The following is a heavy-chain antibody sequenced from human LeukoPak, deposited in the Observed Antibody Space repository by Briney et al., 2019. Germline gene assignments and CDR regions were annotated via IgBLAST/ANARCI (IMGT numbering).Heavy chain of an antibody. V-gene: IGHV1-69*13. CDR3: ARDGGYSYGFDP. CDR2: IIPIFGTA. Sequence: GASVTVSCKASGYTFTDYYIQWMRQAPGQGLEWMGGIIPIFGTANYAQKFQGRVTITADESTSTAYMELSSLRSEDTAVYYCARDGGYSYGFDPWGQGTMVTASS. J-gene: IGHJ5*02. CDR1: GYTFTDYY. D-gene: IGHD5-18*01.